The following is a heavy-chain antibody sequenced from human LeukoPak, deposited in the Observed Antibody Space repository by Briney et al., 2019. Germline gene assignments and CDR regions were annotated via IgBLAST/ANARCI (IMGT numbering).Heavy chain of an antibody. CDR3: ARHGWQITIFGVVILYYFDY. J-gene: IGHJ4*02. Sequence: SETLSLTCAVSGYSISSGYYWGWIRQPPGKGLEWIGSIYHSGSTYYNSSLKSRVTISVDTSKNKFSLKLSSVTAADTAVYYCARHGWQITIFGVVILYYFDYWGQGTLVTVSS. V-gene: IGHV4-38-2*01. D-gene: IGHD3-3*01. CDR2: IYHSGST. CDR1: GYSISSGYY.